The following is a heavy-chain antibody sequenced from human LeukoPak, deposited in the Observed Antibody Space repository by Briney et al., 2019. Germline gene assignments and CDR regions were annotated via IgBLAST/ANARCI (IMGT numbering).Heavy chain of an antibody. CDR1: GGSFSGYY. CDR2: INHSGST. J-gene: IGHJ4*02. D-gene: IGHD1-14*01. Sequence: SETLSLTCAVYGGSFSGYYWSWIRQPPGKGREWIGEINHSGSTNYNPSLKSRVTISVDTSKNQFSLKLSYVTAADPAVYYCATSEGYWGQGTLVTVSS. CDR3: ATSEGY. V-gene: IGHV4-34*01.